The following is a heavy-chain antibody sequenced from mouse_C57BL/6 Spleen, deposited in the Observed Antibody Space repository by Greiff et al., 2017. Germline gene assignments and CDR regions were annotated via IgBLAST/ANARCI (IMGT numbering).Heavy chain of an antibody. CDR2: INTGSGGT. CDR1: GYAFTNYL. CDR3: ARNGYYWGFDY. Sequence: QVQLQQSGAELVRPGTSVQVSCKASGYAFTNYLLEWVKQRPGQGLEWIGVINTGSGGTNYNEKFKGKATLTADKSSSTAYMQLSSLTSEDSAVYFCARNGYYWGFDYWGQGTTRTVSA. V-gene: IGHV1-54*01. D-gene: IGHD2-3*01. J-gene: IGHJ2*01.